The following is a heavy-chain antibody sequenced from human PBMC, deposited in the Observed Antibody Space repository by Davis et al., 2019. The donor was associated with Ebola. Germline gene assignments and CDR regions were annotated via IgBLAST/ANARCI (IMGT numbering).Heavy chain of an antibody. CDR3: AKDRAVAGTAPPYFQH. D-gene: IGHD6-19*01. J-gene: IGHJ1*01. Sequence: HTGGSLRLSCAASGFTFGSYWMLWVRQVPGKGLVWVSRIDSDGTTTTYADSVKGRFTISRDNSKNTLYLQMNSLRAEDTAVYYCAKDRAVAGTAPPYFQHWGQGTLVTVSS. V-gene: IGHV3-74*01. CDR1: GFTFGSYW. CDR2: IDSDGTTT.